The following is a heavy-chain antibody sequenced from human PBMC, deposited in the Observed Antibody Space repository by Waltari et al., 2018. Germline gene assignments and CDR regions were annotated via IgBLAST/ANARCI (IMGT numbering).Heavy chain of an antibody. Sequence: QVQLQESGPGLVKPSETLSLTCAVSGYSISSGYYWGWIRQPPGKGLEWIGSIYHSGSTYYNPSLKSRVTISVDTSKNQFSLKLSSVTAADTAVYYCARVVNGVAAAGTWGQGTLVTVSS. D-gene: IGHD6-13*01. CDR2: IYHSGST. CDR3: ARVVNGVAAAGT. J-gene: IGHJ4*02. CDR1: GYSISSGYY. V-gene: IGHV4-38-2*01.